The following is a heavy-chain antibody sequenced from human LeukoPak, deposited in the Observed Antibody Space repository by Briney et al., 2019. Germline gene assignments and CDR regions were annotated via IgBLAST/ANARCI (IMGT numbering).Heavy chain of an antibody. V-gene: IGHV3-11*01. J-gene: IGHJ4*02. CDR1: GFTFSDYY. CDR3: AKDLGTRGRVMPQYYFDY. Sequence: GGSLRLSCAASGFTFSDYYMTWIRQAPGKGLEWVSYIGTSDSIIYYADSVKGRFTISRDNAKNSLYLQMNSLRAEDTAVYYCAKDLGTRGRVMPQYYFDYWGQGTLVTVSS. D-gene: IGHD3-16*01. CDR2: IGTSDSII.